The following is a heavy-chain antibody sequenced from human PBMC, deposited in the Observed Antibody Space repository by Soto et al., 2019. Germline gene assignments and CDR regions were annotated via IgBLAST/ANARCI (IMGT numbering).Heavy chain of an antibody. CDR3: AREWRYQRNAFDI. CDR2: IYYSGST. Sequence: SETLSLTCTVSGGSISSGDYYWSWIRQPPGKGLEWIGYIYYSGSTYYNPSLKSRVTISVDTSKNQFSLKLSSVTAADTAVYYCAREWRYQRNAFDIWGQGTMVTVSS. D-gene: IGHD5-12*01. CDR1: GGSISSGDYY. J-gene: IGHJ3*02. V-gene: IGHV4-30-4*01.